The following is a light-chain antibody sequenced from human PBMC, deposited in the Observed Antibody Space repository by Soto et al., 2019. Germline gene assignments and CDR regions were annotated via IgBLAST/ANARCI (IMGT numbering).Light chain of an antibody. CDR3: MQALQTPWT. J-gene: IGKJ1*01. Sequence: DIVMTQSPLSLPVTPGEPASISCRSSLSLLHSDGYTYLDWYLQKPGQSPQLLIYLGSDRASGVPDRFSASGSGTDFTLKISRVEAEDVGVYYCMQALQTPWTFGQGTKVDIK. CDR2: LGS. CDR1: LSLLHSDGYTY. V-gene: IGKV2-28*01.